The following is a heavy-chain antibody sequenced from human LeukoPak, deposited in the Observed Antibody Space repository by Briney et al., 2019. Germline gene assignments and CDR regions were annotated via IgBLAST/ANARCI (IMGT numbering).Heavy chain of an antibody. Sequence: ASVKVSCKASGYTFTSYDINWVRQATGQGLEWMGWMNPNSGNTGYAQKFQGRVTMTRNTSISTAYMELSSLRSEDTAVYYCARVGYGSGSYYNVVGYYYYYYMDVWGKGTTVTVS. J-gene: IGHJ6*03. D-gene: IGHD3-10*01. CDR1: GYTFTSYD. CDR3: ARVGYGSGSYYNVVGYYYYYYMDV. V-gene: IGHV1-8*01. CDR2: MNPNSGNT.